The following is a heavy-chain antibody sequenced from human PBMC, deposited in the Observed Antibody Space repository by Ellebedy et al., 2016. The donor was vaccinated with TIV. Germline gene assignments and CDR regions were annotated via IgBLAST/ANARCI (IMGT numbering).Heavy chain of an antibody. J-gene: IGHJ4*02. V-gene: IGHV4-34*01. D-gene: IGHD3-22*01. CDR3: VRRLIDPPAFDY. Sequence: SETLSLXCVVYDGSFSSSYWSRIRQPTGKGLEWIGEIHHSGSSSYNPSLGSRVTIPVDTSKNQFSLKLNSVTAADTGIYYCVRRLIDPPAFDYWGQGALVTVSS. CDR2: IHHSGSS. CDR1: DGSFSSSY.